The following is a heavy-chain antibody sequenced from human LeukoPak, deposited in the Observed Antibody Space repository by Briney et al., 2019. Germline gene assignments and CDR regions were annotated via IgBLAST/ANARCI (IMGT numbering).Heavy chain of an antibody. Sequence: SETLSLTCTVSGGSISSSSYYWGWIRQPPGKGLEWIGEINHSGSTNYNPSLKSRVTISVDTSKNQFSLKLSSVTAADTAVYYCAGLRNWYSSGWFDYWGQGTLVTVSS. CDR2: INHSGST. CDR3: AGLRNWYSSGWFDY. V-gene: IGHV4-39*07. D-gene: IGHD6-19*01. CDR1: GGSISSSSYY. J-gene: IGHJ5*01.